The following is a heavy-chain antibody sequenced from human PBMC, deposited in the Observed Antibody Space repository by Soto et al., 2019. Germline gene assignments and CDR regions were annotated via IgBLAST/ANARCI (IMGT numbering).Heavy chain of an antibody. J-gene: IGHJ4*02. CDR3: ACVGSYVAVAGTDYFDH. V-gene: IGHV1-46*02. Sequence: ASVKVSCKASGYTFNSYYMHWVRQAPGQGLEWMGVINPSGDSTSYAQKFQGRVTMTRDTSTSTVYMELRSLRSEDTAVYYCACVGSYVAVAGTDYFDHWGQGTPVTVSS. CDR1: GYTFNSYY. D-gene: IGHD6-19*01. CDR2: INPSGDST.